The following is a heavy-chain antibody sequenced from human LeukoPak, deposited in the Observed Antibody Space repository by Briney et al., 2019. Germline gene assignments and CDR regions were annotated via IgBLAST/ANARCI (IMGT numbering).Heavy chain of an antibody. CDR1: GYSFTSYW. Sequence: GESLKISCKGSGYSFTSYWIGWVRQMPGKGLEWMGIIYPGDSDTRYSPSCQGQVPLSADRSISTAYLQWSSLKASDTAMYYCARSDVDTAMSNYYYYGMDVWGQGTTVTVSS. CDR3: ARSDVDTAMSNYYYYGMDV. CDR2: IYPGDSDT. V-gene: IGHV5-51*01. D-gene: IGHD5-18*01. J-gene: IGHJ6*02.